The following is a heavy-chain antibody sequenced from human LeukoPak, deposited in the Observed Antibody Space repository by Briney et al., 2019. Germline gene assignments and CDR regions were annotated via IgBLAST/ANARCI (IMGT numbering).Heavy chain of an antibody. D-gene: IGHD2-2*01. CDR1: GYTFTSYY. J-gene: IGHJ3*02. CDR3: ARAMTRNAFDI. CDR2: INSNTGGP. V-gene: IGHV1-2*02. Sequence: GASVKVSCKASGYTFTSYYMHWVRQAPGRGLEWMGWINSNTGGPNYAQNFQGRVTMSRDTSINTAYMELNRLRSDDTAVYYCARAMTRNAFDIWGQGTVVTVSS.